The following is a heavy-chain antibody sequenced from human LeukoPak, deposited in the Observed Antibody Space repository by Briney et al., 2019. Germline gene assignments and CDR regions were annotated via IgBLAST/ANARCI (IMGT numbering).Heavy chain of an antibody. D-gene: IGHD3-22*01. CDR3: ARGFEGDSSGYWYYFDY. CDR2: IRSTTNNYAT. Sequence: PGGSLRLSCAASGFTFRGSAMHWVRQASGKGLEWVGLIRSTTNNYATAYVESVRGRFTISRDESKDTAYLQMNSLRAEDTAAYYCARGFEGDSSGYWYYFDYWGQGTLVTVSS. V-gene: IGHV3-73*01. CDR1: GFTFRGSA. J-gene: IGHJ4*02.